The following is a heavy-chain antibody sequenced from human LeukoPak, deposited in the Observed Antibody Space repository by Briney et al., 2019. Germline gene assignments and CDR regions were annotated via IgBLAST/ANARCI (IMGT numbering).Heavy chain of an antibody. CDR1: GYTFTSYG. CDR2: ISAYNGNI. CDR3: ARDLFGRGSGSYYGY. V-gene: IGHV1-18*01. J-gene: IGHJ4*02. Sequence: ASVKVSCKASGYTFTSYGISWVRQAPRQGLEWMGWISAYNGNINYAQKLQGRVTMTTDTSTSTAYMELRSLRSDDTAAYYCARDLFGRGSGSYYGYWGQGTLVTVSS. D-gene: IGHD3-10*01.